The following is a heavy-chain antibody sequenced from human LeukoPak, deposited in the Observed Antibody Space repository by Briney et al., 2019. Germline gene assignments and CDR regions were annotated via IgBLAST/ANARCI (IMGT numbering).Heavy chain of an antibody. V-gene: IGHV3-30*02. CDR3: AKDRGIRIAAAGTDY. CDR2: IRYDGSNK. D-gene: IGHD6-13*01. Sequence: PGGSLRLSCAASGFTLSSYGMHWVRQAPGKGLEWVAFIRYDGSNKYYADSVKGRFTISRDNSKNTLYLQMNSLRAEDTAVYYCAKDRGIRIAAAGTDYWGQGTLVTVS. J-gene: IGHJ4*02. CDR1: GFTLSSYG.